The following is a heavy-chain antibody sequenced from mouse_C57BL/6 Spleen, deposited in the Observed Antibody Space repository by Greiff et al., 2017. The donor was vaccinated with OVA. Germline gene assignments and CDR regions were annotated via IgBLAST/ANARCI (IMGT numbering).Heavy chain of an antibody. CDR1: GYTFTDYN. CDR3: ARGFYYGSSYDYFDY. D-gene: IGHD1-1*01. V-gene: IGHV1-18*01. Sequence: VQLKQSGPELVKPGASVKIPCKASGYTFTDYNMDWVKQSHGKSLEWIGDINPNNGGTIYNQKFKGKATLTVDKSSSTAYMELRSLTSEDTAVYYCARGFYYGSSYDYFDYWGQGTTLTVSS. J-gene: IGHJ2*01. CDR2: INPNNGGT.